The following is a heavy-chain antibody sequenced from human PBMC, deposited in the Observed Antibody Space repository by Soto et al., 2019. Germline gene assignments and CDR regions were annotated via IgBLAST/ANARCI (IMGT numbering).Heavy chain of an antibody. V-gene: IGHV1-69*13. J-gene: IGHJ6*02. CDR2: IIPIFGTA. CDR1: GGTFSSYA. Sequence: SVKVSCKASGGTFSSYAISWVRQAPGQGLEWMGGIIPIFGTANYAQKFQGRVTITADESTSTAYMELSSLRSEDTAVYYCERDLDTAMVYYGMDVWGQGTTVTVSS. D-gene: IGHD5-18*01. CDR3: ERDLDTAMVYYGMDV.